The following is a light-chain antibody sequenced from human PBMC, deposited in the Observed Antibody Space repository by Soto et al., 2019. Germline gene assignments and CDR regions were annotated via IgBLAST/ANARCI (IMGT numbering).Light chain of an antibody. Sequence: DIQMTQSPSSLSASVGDRVTITCRASQGISTYLIWYQQRQGKAPKLLMYAASNLVSGVPSRFSGSGSGTEFTLTIRSLQPEDFGTYYCQQSYRTPYTFGQGTELETK. V-gene: IGKV1-39*01. J-gene: IGKJ2*01. CDR2: AAS. CDR3: QQSYRTPYT. CDR1: QGISTY.